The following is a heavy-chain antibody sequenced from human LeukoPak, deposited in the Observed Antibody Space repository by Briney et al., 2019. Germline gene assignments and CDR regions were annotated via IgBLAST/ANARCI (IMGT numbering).Heavy chain of an antibody. D-gene: IGHD3-22*01. CDR2: ISGSGGST. CDR3: AGRGVWDSSGPSGLKDY. CDR1: GGSFGGYY. Sequence: ETLSLTCAVYGGSFGGYYWSWVRQAPGKGLEWVSAISGSGGSTYYADSVKGRFTISRDNSKNTLYLQMNSLRAEDTAVYYCAGRGVWDSSGPSGLKDYWGQGTLVTVSS. V-gene: IGHV3-23*01. J-gene: IGHJ4*02.